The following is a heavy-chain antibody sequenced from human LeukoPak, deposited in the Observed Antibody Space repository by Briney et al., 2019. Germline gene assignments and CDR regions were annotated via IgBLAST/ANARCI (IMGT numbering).Heavy chain of an antibody. J-gene: IGHJ3*02. V-gene: IGHV3-9*01. CDR3: AKDRDRSGYFTIDAFDI. Sequence: GGSLRLSCAASGFTFDDHDMHWVRQAPGKGLEWVSGITWDSGITAYADSVKGRFTISRDNAKNSLYLQMNSLRGEDTALYYCAKDRDRSGYFTIDAFDIWGQGTMVTVSS. CDR2: ITWDSGIT. CDR1: GFTFDDHD. D-gene: IGHD3-3*01.